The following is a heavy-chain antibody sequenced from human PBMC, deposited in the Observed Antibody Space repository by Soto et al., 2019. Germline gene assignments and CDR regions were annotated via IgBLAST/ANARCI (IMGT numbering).Heavy chain of an antibody. V-gene: IGHV3-7*01. J-gene: IGHJ6*03. CDR3: ARGDYYGSGSSSMDV. CDR2: IKQDGSEK. CDR1: GFTFSSYW. Sequence: EVQLVESGGGLVQPGGSLRLSCAASGFTFSSYWMSWVRQAPGKGLEWVANIKQDGSEKYYVDSVKGRFTISRDNAKNSLYLQMNGLRAEDTAVYYCARGDYYGSGSSSMDVWGKGTTVTVSS. D-gene: IGHD3-10*01.